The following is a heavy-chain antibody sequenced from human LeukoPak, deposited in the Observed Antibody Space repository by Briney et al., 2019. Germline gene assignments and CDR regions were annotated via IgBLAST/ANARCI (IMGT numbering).Heavy chain of an antibody. Sequence: GGSLRLSWAASGFTFSSYWMHWVRRAPGKGLVWVSRINTDGSSTSYADSVKGRFTISRDNAKNTLYLQMNSLRAEDTAVYYCARGTYYYDSSGSWSYWGQGTLVTVSS. D-gene: IGHD3-22*01. CDR3: ARGTYYYDSSGSWSY. CDR1: GFTFSSYW. CDR2: INTDGSST. V-gene: IGHV3-74*01. J-gene: IGHJ4*02.